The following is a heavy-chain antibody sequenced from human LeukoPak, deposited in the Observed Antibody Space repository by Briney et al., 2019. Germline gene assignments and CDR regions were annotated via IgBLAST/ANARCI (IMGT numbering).Heavy chain of an antibody. CDR3: ARDERYCSSTSCYFRFDP. V-gene: IGHV4-61*02. D-gene: IGHD2-2*01. CDR1: GGSISSGSYY. J-gene: IGHJ5*02. CDR2: IYTSGIT. Sequence: PSETLSLXCTVSGGSISSGSYYWNWIRQPAGKGLEWIGRIYTSGITNYNPSLKSRVTISVDTSKNQFSLKLSSVTAADTAVYYCARDERYCSSTSCYFRFDPWGQGTLVTVSS.